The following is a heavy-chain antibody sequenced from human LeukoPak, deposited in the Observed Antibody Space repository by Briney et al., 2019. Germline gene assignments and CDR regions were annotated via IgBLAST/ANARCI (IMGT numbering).Heavy chain of an antibody. V-gene: IGHV3-23*01. Sequence: GGSLRLSCAASGFIFNNYGLIWVRQAPGKGLEWVSAISNDGGGTNYADFVKGRFTISRGNSKNTLFLQMNSLRAEDTALYYCAKGSRGYFVDLWGQGTLVTVSS. CDR1: GFIFNNYG. CDR2: ISNDGGGT. D-gene: IGHD3-22*01. CDR3: AKGSRGYFVDL. J-gene: IGHJ5*02.